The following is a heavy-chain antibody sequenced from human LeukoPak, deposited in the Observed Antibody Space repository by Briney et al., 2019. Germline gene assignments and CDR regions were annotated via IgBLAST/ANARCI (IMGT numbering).Heavy chain of an antibody. Sequence: PGGSLRLSCAASGFIFNNYWMHWVRQTPGEGPLWLSRINGDGSSTSYANSVQGRFIISRDNAKNTLYLQMNSLRAEDAAVYYCTRQRHTPSDYWGQGTLVTVSS. CDR1: GFIFNNYW. CDR3: TRQRHTPSDY. V-gene: IGHV3-74*01. D-gene: IGHD6-25*01. J-gene: IGHJ4*02. CDR2: INGDGSST.